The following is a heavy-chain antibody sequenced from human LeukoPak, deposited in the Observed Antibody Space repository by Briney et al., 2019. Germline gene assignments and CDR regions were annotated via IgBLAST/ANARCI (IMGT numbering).Heavy chain of an antibody. CDR2: IKQDGSGK. Sequence: GSLRLSCAASGFTFSSYWMSWVRQAPGKGLEWVANIKQDGSGKYYVDSVKGRFTISRDNAKNSLYLQMNSLRDEDTAVYYCARETYSGSYYEYYFDYWGQGTLVTVSS. J-gene: IGHJ4*02. CDR1: GFTFSSYW. D-gene: IGHD1-26*01. V-gene: IGHV3-7*01. CDR3: ARETYSGSYYEYYFDY.